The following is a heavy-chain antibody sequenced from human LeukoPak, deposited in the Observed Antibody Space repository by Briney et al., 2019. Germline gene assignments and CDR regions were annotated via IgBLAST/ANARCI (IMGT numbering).Heavy chain of an antibody. CDR3: ARDPIDTAMGYYYYYMDV. CDR2: IYTSGST. Sequence: PSETLSLTCTVSGGSTSSYYWSWIRQPAGKGLEWIGRIYTSGSTNYNPSLKSRVTMSVDTSKNQFSLKLSSVTAADTAVYYCARDPIDTAMGYYYYYMDVWGKGTTVTVSS. CDR1: GGSTSSYY. J-gene: IGHJ6*03. V-gene: IGHV4-4*07. D-gene: IGHD5-18*01.